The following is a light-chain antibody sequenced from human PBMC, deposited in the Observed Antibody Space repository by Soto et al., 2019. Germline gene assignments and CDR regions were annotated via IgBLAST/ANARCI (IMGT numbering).Light chain of an antibody. V-gene: IGKV3-11*01. CDR3: QQRSNWPPIT. Sequence: EIVLTQSPATLSSSLGEGASLSCRACQSVSSYLAWYHQNPGQAPRLLIYDASNRATGIPARFSGSGSGTDFSLTISSLEPEDFAVYYCQQRSNWPPITFGQGTRLEIK. CDR1: QSVSSY. CDR2: DAS. J-gene: IGKJ5*01.